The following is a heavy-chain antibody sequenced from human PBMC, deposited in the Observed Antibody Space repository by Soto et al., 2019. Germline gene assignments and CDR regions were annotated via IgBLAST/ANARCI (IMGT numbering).Heavy chain of an antibody. D-gene: IGHD1-26*01. V-gene: IGHV1-69*13. CDR3: ASVGATGGYYYYGMDV. CDR2: IIPIFGTA. Sequence: GASVKVSCKASGGTFSSYAISWVRQAPGQGLEWMGGIIPIFGTANYAQKFQGRVTITADESTSTAYMELSSLRSEDTAVYYCASVGATGGYYYYGMDVWGQGTTVTVSS. CDR1: GGTFSSYA. J-gene: IGHJ6*02.